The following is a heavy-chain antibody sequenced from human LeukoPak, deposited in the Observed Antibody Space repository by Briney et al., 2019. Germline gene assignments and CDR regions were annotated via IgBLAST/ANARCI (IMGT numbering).Heavy chain of an antibody. CDR1: GFTVSSNY. J-gene: IGHJ4*02. Sequence: GGSLRLSCAASGFTVSSNYMSWVRQAPGKGLEWVSVIYSGGSTYYADSVKGRFTISRDNSKNTLYLQMNSLRAEDTAVYYCARDISRTGHLDYWGQGTLVTVSS. V-gene: IGHV3-53*01. CDR2: IYSGGST. D-gene: IGHD3-3*02. CDR3: ARDISRTGHLDY.